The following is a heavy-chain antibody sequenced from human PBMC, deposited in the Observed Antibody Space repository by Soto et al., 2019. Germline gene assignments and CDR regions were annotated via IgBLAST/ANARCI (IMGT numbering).Heavy chain of an antibody. CDR1: GGSFSGYY. V-gene: IGHV4-34*01. J-gene: IGHJ5*02. CDR2: INHSGST. D-gene: IGHD3-22*01. Sequence: SETLSLTCAVYGGSFSGYYWSWIRQPPGKGLEWIGEINHSGSTNYNPSLKSRVTISVDTSKNQFSLKLSSVTAADTAVYYCARGRRITMIVVVITPSNFDPWGQGTLVTVSS. CDR3: ARGRRITMIVVVITPSNFDP.